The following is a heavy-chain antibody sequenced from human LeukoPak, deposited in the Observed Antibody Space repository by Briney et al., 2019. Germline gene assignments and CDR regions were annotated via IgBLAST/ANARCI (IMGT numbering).Heavy chain of an antibody. D-gene: IGHD6-19*01. J-gene: IGHJ4*02. CDR2: ISSSSSTI. Sequence: PGGSLRLSCAASGFTFSSHSMNWVRQAPGKGLEWVSYISSSSSTIYYVDSVKGRFTISRDNAKNSLYLQMNSLRAEDTALYYCAKDSSGWYYFDYWGRGTLVTVSS. CDR3: AKDSSGWYYFDY. V-gene: IGHV3-48*04. CDR1: GFTFSSHS.